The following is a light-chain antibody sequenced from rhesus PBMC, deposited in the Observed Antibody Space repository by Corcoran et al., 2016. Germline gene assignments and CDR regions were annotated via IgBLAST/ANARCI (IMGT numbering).Light chain of an antibody. J-gene: IGKJ2*01. CDR2: RAS. CDR3: PQHDNSPYT. CDR1: PGITNW. Sequence: DIQMTQSPSSLSASVGDRVTITCRASPGITNWLAWYQQKPGKAPKLLIYRASNLETGVPSRFSGSGSGTDFTHNISSLQPEDIATYYCPQHDNSPYTFGRESKVEIK. V-gene: IGKV1-69*01.